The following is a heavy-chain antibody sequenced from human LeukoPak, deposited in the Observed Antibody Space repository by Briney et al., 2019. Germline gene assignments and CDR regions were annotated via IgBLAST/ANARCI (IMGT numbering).Heavy chain of an antibody. CDR3: ARTRGPLLPEH. V-gene: IGHV3-7*01. Sequence: QAGGSLRLSCAASGFTFSSYWMTWVRQAPGKGLEWVANIKQDGSEKYYVDSVKGRFTISRDNAKNSLYLQMNSLRAEDTAVYYCARTRGPLLPEHWGQGTLVTVSS. CDR2: IKQDGSEK. D-gene: IGHD3-22*01. J-gene: IGHJ1*01. CDR1: GFTFSSYW.